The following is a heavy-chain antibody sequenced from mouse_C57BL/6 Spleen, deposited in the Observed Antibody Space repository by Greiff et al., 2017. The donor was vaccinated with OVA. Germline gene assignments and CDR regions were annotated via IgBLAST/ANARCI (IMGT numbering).Heavy chain of an antibody. CDR3: APFYDYDKGFAY. J-gene: IGHJ3*01. D-gene: IGHD2-4*01. Sequence: EVQLQQSGAELVKPGASVKLSCTASGFNIKDYYMHWVKQRPEQGLEWIGRIDPEDGETKYASKFQGKATITADTSSNTAYLQLSSLTSEDTAVYYCAPFYDYDKGFAYWGQGTLVTVSA. CDR1: GFNIKDYY. V-gene: IGHV14-2*01. CDR2: IDPEDGET.